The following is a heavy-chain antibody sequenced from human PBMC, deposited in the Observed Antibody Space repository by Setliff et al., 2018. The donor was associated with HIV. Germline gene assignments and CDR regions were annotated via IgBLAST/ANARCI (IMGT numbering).Heavy chain of an antibody. CDR3: ARVPTSSWYVTTQRTKEYFHQ. CDR2: IYYSGNT. Sequence: PSETLSLTCTVSGVSTSSSNYYWGWIRQPPGKGLEWIGSIYYSGNTYCNPSLKSRATISEDTSRNQFSLRLSSVIAADTAIYYCARVPTSSWYVTTQRTKEYFHQWGQGTLVTVSS. CDR1: GVSTSSSNYY. D-gene: IGHD6-13*01. V-gene: IGHV4-39*07. J-gene: IGHJ1*01.